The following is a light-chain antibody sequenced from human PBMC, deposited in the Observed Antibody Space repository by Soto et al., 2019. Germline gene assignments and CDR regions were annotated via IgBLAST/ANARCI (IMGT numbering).Light chain of an antibody. CDR2: AAS. Sequence: DSQMTQSPSSLSASVGDRVTITCRASQSISSYLNGYQQKPGKAPKLLIYAASSLQSGVPSRFSGCGSGTDFTLNISSLQPGDFATYYYQRSYRTPPTFGGGTKVELK. CDR3: QRSYRTPPT. CDR1: QSISSY. J-gene: IGKJ4*01. V-gene: IGKV1-39*01.